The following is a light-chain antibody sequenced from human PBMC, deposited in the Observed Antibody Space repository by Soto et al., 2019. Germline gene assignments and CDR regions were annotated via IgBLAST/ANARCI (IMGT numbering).Light chain of an antibody. Sequence: IVLTQSPGTLSLSKGERATLSCRASQSVSSSYLAWYQQKPGQAPRLLIYAASSRATGIPDRFSGGGSGTDFTLTISRLEPEDFAVYYCQQCGSSPWTFGQGTKVDIK. V-gene: IGKV3-20*01. CDR3: QQCGSSPWT. CDR1: QSVSSSY. J-gene: IGKJ1*01. CDR2: AAS.